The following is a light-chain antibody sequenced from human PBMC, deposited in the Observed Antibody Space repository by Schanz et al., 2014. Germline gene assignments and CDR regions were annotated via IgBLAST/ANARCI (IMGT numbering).Light chain of an antibody. CDR2: EVN. V-gene: IGLV2-18*02. CDR1: SGDVGSYNR. CDR3: TSYTSSRTWV. Sequence: QSALTQPPSVSGSPGQSVTISCTGTSGDVGSYNRVSWYQQPPGTAPKLMIYEVNNRPSGVPDRFSGSKSGNTASLTISGLQAEDEADYYCTSYTSSRTWVFGGGTKLTVL. J-gene: IGLJ3*02.